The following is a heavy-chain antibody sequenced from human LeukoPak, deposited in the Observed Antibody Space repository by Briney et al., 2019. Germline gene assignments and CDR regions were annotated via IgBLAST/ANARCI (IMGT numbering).Heavy chain of an antibody. CDR3: AKHPGD. Sequence: GGSLRLSCAASAFTFSSYAVHWVRQAPGKGLEWVAVISYDGSNKYYADSVKGRFTISRDNSKNTLYLQMNSLRAEDTAVYYCAKHPGDWGQGTMVTVSS. V-gene: IGHV3-30-3*01. CDR1: AFTFSSYA. J-gene: IGHJ3*01. CDR2: ISYDGSNK. D-gene: IGHD3-10*01.